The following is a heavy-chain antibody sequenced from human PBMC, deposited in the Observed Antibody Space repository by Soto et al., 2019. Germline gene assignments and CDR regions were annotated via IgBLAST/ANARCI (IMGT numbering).Heavy chain of an antibody. CDR2: ISYDGSDK. V-gene: IGHV3-30*09. CDR3: ARRAWDSYYAIDV. CDR1: GFKYTDFA. Sequence: ESGGGEVQPGRSLRLSCAASGFKYTDFALHWVRQAPGKGLEWVAIISYDGSDKYYADSAKGRFVISRDNPKNTLYLEMNSLRPEDTAVYFCARRAWDSYYAIDVWGQGTTVTVFS. J-gene: IGHJ6*02. D-gene: IGHD3-22*01.